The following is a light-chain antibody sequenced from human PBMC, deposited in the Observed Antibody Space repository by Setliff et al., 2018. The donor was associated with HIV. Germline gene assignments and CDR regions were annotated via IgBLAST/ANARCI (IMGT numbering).Light chain of an antibody. Sequence: QSALTQPASVSGSPGQSITISCTGTGSDVGGYNHVSWYQQHPGKAPKLIIYEVRNRPSGVSNRFSGSKSGNTASLTISGLQAEDEADYYCSSYINRNTKVVFGGGTKVTVL. CDR1: GSDVGGYNH. CDR3: SSYINRNTKVV. CDR2: EVR. J-gene: IGLJ3*02. V-gene: IGLV2-14*01.